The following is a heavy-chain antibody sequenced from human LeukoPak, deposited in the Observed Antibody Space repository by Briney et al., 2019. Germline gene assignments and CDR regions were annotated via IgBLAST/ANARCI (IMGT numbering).Heavy chain of an antibody. Sequence: SVKVSCKASGGTFSSYAISWVRQAPGQGLEWMGGIIPIFGTAIYAQKFQGRVTITADESTSTAYMELSSLRSEDTAVYYCAREGELRGYYYMDVWGKGTTVTVSS. D-gene: IGHD1-7*01. CDR1: GGTFSSYA. J-gene: IGHJ6*03. V-gene: IGHV1-69*13. CDR2: IIPIFGTA. CDR3: AREGELRGYYYMDV.